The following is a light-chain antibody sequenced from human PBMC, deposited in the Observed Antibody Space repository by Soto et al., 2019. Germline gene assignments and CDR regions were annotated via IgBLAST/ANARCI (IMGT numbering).Light chain of an antibody. CDR3: QQYYRTPPT. J-gene: IGKJ1*01. V-gene: IGKV1-39*01. Sequence: DIQMTQSPSSLSASVRDRVTITCRASQTISTHLNWYQQKPGKAPKLLIYAASTLQSGVPSRFSGSGSGTDFTLTINSLQPEDVAVYYCQQYYRTPPTFGQGTKVEIK. CDR1: QTISTH. CDR2: AAS.